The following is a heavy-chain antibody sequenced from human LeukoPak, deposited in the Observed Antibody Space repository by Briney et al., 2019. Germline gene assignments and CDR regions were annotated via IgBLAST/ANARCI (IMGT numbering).Heavy chain of an antibody. CDR1: GFTFSSYA. J-gene: IGHJ4*02. V-gene: IGHV3-23*01. Sequence: GGSLRLSCAASGFTFSSYAMSWVRQAPGKGLEWVSAISGSGGSTYYADSVKGRFTISRDNSKNTLYLKMNSLRAEDTAVYYCAKDPRPYSSGWYGWYYFDYWGQGTLVTVSS. CDR3: AKDPRPYSSGWYGWYYFDY. CDR2: ISGSGGST. D-gene: IGHD6-19*01.